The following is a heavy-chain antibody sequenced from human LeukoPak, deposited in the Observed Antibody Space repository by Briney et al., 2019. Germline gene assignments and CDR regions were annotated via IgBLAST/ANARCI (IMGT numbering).Heavy chain of an antibody. CDR1: GYALTSYA. V-gene: IGHV7-4-1*02. D-gene: IGHD6-6*01. J-gene: IGHJ4*02. CDR3: AREGGLYSSSCSWGLFGY. CDR2: IKTKTGNP. Sequence: AAVQFSSQAPGYALTSYAMNWVRPATGQGREWMGWIKTKTGNPTYTQRFTGRFVFSLDTSVSTPYLQISSLKAEDTAVYYCAREGGLYSSSCSWGLFGYWGQGTLVTVSS.